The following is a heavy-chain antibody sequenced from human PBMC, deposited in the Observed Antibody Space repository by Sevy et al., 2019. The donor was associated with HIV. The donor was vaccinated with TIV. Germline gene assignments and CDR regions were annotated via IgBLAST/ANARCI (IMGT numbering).Heavy chain of an antibody. D-gene: IGHD2-21*01. CDR1: GGSFSGDF. J-gene: IGHJ4*02. Sequence: SETLSLTCAVYGGSFSGDFWNWIHQSPGKGLEWIGEINHTGTLKYNPSLMSRVTISVDASKNQLSLHLSSVTAADTASYYCARGRQAYVVVVPSTVPFDYWGQGTLVTVSS. V-gene: IGHV4-34*01. CDR3: ARGRQAYVVVVPSTVPFDY. CDR2: INHTGTL.